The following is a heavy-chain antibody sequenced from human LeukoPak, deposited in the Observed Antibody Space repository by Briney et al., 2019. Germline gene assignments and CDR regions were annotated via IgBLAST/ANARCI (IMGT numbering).Heavy chain of an antibody. D-gene: IGHD7-27*01. CDR3: TRGHWGLQS. V-gene: IGHV4-59*02. J-gene: IGHJ5*02. Sequence: SENLSLTCTVSGASVTDYYWSWIRQSPGKGLEWIGYIHHSGNSDYNPSLRSRVTTSLDTSKNQFSLNLISVTAADTAVYYCTRGHWGLQSWSQGTLVTVSS. CDR2: IHHSGNS. CDR1: GASVTDYY.